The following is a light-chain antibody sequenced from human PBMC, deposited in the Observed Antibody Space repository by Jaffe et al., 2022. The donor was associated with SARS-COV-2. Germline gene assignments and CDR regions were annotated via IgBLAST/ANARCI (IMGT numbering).Light chain of an antibody. J-gene: IGLJ2*01. V-gene: IGLV2-14*01. CDR2: EVS. CDR3: SSYTTSSTLV. Sequence: QSALTQPASVSGSPGQSITISCAGTSSDVGAFNYVSWYQHYPGKAPKLMISEVSNRPSGVPDRFSGSKSANTASLSISGLQPEDEADYYCSSYTTSSTLVFGGGTKLTVL. CDR1: SSDVGAFNY.